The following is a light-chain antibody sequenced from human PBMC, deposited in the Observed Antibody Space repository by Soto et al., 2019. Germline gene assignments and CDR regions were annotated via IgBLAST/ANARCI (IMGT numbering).Light chain of an antibody. V-gene: IGLV2-8*01. CDR2: DVT. CDR1: SSDIGGYNS. CDR3: SSYTGGNPSYV. Sequence: QSVLTQSPSASGSPGQSVTISCTGTSSDIGGYNSVSWYQQHPGKAPKVMIYDVTKRPSGVPDRFSGSKSGNTASLTVSALQAEDEADYYCSSYTGGNPSYVFGTGTKLTVL. J-gene: IGLJ1*01.